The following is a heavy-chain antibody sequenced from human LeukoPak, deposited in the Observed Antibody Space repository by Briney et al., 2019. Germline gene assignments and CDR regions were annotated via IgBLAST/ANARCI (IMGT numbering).Heavy chain of an antibody. V-gene: IGHV3-23*01. D-gene: IGHD3-22*01. CDR1: GFTFSSYA. CDR2: ISGSGGST. J-gene: IGHJ3*02. Sequence: GGSLRLSCAASGFTFSSYAMSWVRQAPGQGLEWVSAISGSGGSTYYADSVKGRFTISRDNSKNTLYLQMNSLRAEDTAVYYCAKEVDYCDSSGYQQGAFDIWGQGTMVTVSS. CDR3: AKEVDYCDSSGYQQGAFDI.